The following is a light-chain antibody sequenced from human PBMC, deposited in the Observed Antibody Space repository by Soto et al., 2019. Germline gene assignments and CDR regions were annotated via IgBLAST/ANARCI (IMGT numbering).Light chain of an antibody. CDR2: DAS. Sequence: EIVLTQSPATLSLSPGERATLSCRASQSISRYLAWYQQKPGQAPRLLIYDASNRASGIPARFSGSGSGPDFTLAISSLEPEDFAVYYCQQRSNCPPWTFGQGTKVEIK. CDR1: QSISRY. CDR3: QQRSNCPPWT. V-gene: IGKV3-11*01. J-gene: IGKJ1*01.